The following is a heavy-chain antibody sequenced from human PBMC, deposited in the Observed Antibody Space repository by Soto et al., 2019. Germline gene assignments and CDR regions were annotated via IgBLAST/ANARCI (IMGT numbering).Heavy chain of an antibody. Sequence: PSETLSLTCAVYGGSFSGFSWSWIRQPPGKGLEWIGEINHSGGIDYNPSLKSRVTISLDTSKKQFSLKLKSVTAADTALYFCARQRTSVVTQAYFDVWGPGSLVTVSS. V-gene: IGHV4-34*01. CDR1: GGSFSGFS. CDR2: INHSGGI. D-gene: IGHD2-21*02. J-gene: IGHJ4*02. CDR3: ARQRTSVVTQAYFDV.